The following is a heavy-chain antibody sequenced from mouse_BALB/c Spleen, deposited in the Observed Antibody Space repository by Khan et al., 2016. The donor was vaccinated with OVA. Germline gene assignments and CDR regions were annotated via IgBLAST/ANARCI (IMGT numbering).Heavy chain of an antibody. CDR1: GFSITGYG. CDR2: IWGDGST. V-gene: IGHV2-6-7*01. Sequence: QVQLKESGPGLVAPSQSLSITCTVSGFSITGYGVNWVRQPPGQGLEWLGMIWGDGSTDYNAALKSRLSILKDNSKSQVFLKMNSLQTDDTDRYFCARAYYGNYREAMDYWGQGTSVTVSS. D-gene: IGHD2-10*01. CDR3: ARAYYGNYREAMDY. J-gene: IGHJ4*01.